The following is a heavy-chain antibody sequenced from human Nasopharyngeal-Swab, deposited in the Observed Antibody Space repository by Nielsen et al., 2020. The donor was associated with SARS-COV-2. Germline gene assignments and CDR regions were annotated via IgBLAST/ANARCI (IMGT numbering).Heavy chain of an antibody. D-gene: IGHD2-8*01. V-gene: IGHV3-30*03. J-gene: IGHJ4*02. Sequence: GESLKISCAASGFSITNYGMQWVRQAPDKGLEWVALIAHDASMNYYADSVKGRFTISRDISKNTVYLQMNSLSVEDTAVYYCAREAYYNAVDYWGQGTLVTVSS. CDR3: AREAYYNAVDY. CDR2: IAHDASMN. CDR1: GFSITNYG.